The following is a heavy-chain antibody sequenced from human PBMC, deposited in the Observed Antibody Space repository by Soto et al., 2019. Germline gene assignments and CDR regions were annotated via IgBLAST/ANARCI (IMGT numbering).Heavy chain of an antibody. J-gene: IGHJ4*02. V-gene: IGHV3-30-3*01. D-gene: IGHD5-12*01. CDR1: GFTFSSYA. CDR2: ISYDGSNK. CDR3: ARGYRDGYNYRDFDY. Sequence: HPGGSLRLSCAASGFTFSSYAMHWVRQAPGKGLEWVAVISYDGSNKYYADSVKGRFTISRDNSKNTLYLQMNSLRAEDTAVYYCARGYRDGYNYRDFDYWGQGTLVTVSS.